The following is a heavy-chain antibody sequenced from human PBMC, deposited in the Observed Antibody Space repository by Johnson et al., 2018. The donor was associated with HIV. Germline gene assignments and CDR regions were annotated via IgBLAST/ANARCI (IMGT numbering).Heavy chain of an antibody. V-gene: IGHV3-15*01. D-gene: IGHD3-16*01. CDR1: GFTFSNAW. J-gene: IGHJ3*02. CDR2: IKSKTDGGTT. Sequence: VQLVESGGGLVKPGGSLRLSCAASGFTFSNAWMSWVRQAPGKGLEWVGRIKSKTDGGTTDYAAPVKGRFTFSRDDSKNTLYLQMNSLKTEDTAIYYCTTVAAFGAFDIWGQGTMVTVSS. CDR3: TTVAAFGAFDI.